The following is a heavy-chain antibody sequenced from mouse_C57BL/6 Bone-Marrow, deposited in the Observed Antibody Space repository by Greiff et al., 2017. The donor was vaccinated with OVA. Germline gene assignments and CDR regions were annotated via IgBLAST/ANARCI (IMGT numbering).Heavy chain of an antibody. CDR2: IYPRSGNT. Sequence: QVQLQQPGAELVRPGASVKLSCKASGYTFTSYGISWVKQRTGQGLEWIGEIYPRSGNTYYNEKFKGKATLTADKSSSTAYMELRSLTSEDSAVYFCARYDGYYLFAFWGRGTLVTVSA. J-gene: IGHJ3*01. CDR1: GYTFTSYG. V-gene: IGHV1-81*01. D-gene: IGHD2-3*01. CDR3: ARYDGYYLFAF.